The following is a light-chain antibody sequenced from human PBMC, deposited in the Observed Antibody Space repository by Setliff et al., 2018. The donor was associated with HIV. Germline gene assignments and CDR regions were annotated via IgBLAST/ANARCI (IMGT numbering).Light chain of an antibody. CDR3: SSYTSSGAPSYV. Sequence: QSALAQPASVSGSPGQSITVSCTDIDPYNSVSWYQQLPGKAPKLILYEVSVRPSGISHRFAGSKSDNTPSLTISGLEAEGEGSYYCSSYTSSGAPSYVFGTGTKVTVL. CDR1: IDPYNS. J-gene: IGLJ1*01. V-gene: IGLV2-14*01. CDR2: EVS.